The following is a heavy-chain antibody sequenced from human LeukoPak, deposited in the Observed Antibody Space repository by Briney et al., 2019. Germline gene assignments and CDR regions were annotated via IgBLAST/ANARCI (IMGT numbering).Heavy chain of an antibody. V-gene: IGHV4-34*01. CDR3: ARGRYDFWSGFNWFDP. CDR1: GGSFSGYY. J-gene: IGHJ5*02. CDR2: INHSGST. D-gene: IGHD3-3*01. Sequence: SETLSLTCAVYGGSFSGYYWSWIRQPPGKGLEWIGEINHSGSTNYNPSLKSRVTISVDTSKNQFSPKLSSVTAADTAVYYCARGRYDFWSGFNWFDPWGQGTLVTVSS.